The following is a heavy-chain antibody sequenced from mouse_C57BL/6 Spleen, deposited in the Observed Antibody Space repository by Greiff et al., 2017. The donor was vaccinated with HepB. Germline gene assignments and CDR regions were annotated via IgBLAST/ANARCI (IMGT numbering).Heavy chain of an antibody. J-gene: IGHJ3*01. D-gene: IGHD1-1*01. V-gene: IGHV1-15*01. CDR3: TREEGDYGSSFLAY. CDR2: IDPETGGT. Sequence: VQLQQSGAELVRPGASVTLSCKASGYTFTDYEMHWVKQTPVHGLEWIGAIDPETGGTAYNQKFKGKAILTADKSSSTAYMELRSLTSEDSAVYYCTREEGDYGSSFLAYWGQGTLVTVSA. CDR1: GYTFTDYE.